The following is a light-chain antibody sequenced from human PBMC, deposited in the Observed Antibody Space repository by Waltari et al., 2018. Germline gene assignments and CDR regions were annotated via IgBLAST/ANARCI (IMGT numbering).Light chain of an antibody. Sequence: SYVLTQPPSVSVAPGKTARITCGGNKIGSKSVHWYQQKPGPAPVLVIYYDSDRPSGIPGRFSGSNSGNTATLTISRVEAGDEADYYCQVWDSSSDHRVFGGGTKLTVL. CDR3: QVWDSSSDHRV. V-gene: IGLV3-21*04. J-gene: IGLJ2*01. CDR2: YDS. CDR1: KIGSKS.